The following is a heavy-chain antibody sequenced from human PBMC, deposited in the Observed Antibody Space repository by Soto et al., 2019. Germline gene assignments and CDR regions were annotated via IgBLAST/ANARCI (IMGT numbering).Heavy chain of an antibody. Sequence: GGSLRLSCAASGFTFTSCSMGWVRQAPGQGLDWVSTITGSGGSTYYADSVKGRFTISRDNVKNTLYLQMNSLTVDDTAVYYCVRGTCSGPACCRRCFDNWGHGSLVTVSS. D-gene: IGHD2-15*01. V-gene: IGHV3-23*01. CDR2: ITGSGGST. CDR1: GFTFTSCS. CDR3: VRGTCSGPACCRRCFDN. J-gene: IGHJ4*01.